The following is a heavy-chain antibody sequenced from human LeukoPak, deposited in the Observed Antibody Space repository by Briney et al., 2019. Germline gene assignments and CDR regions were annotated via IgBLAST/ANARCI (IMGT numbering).Heavy chain of an antibody. CDR2: IYPNSGGT. CDR3: ASSVGGSSWYFDY. Sequence: ASVKVSCKASGYTFTGYYMHWVRQAPGQGLEWMGWIYPNSGGTKYAQKFQGRVTMTRDTSISTAYMELSRLRSDDTAVYYCASSVGGSSWYFDYWGQGTLVTVSS. J-gene: IGHJ4*02. CDR1: GYTFTGYY. V-gene: IGHV1-2*02. D-gene: IGHD6-13*01.